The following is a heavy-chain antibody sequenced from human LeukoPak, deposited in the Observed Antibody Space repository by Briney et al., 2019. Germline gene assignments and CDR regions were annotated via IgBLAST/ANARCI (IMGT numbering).Heavy chain of an antibody. V-gene: IGHV3-74*01. D-gene: IGHD4-11*01. CDR1: GFTFSSYW. J-gene: IGHJ4*02. CDR2: INSDGSST. CDR3: ARDRGFLQWPTDYYFDY. Sequence: GGSLRLSCAASGFTFSSYWMHWVRQAPGKGLVWVSRINSDGSSTSYADSVKGRFTISRDNSKNTLYLQMNSLRAEDTAVYYCARDRGFLQWPTDYYFDYWGQGTLVTVSS.